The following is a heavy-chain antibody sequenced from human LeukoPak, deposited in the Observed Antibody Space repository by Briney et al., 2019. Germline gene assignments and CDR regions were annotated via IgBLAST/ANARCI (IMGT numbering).Heavy chain of an antibody. Sequence: GGSLRLSCAASGFAFSSSAMHWVRQSPGKGLEWLAILSFDGSQMYYADSMKGRFTLSRDSSKNTLYLQMNSLRAEDTAVYYCARVYGSGSYPNYYYYYMDVWGKGTTVTVSS. CDR3: ARVYGSGSYPNYYYYYMDV. CDR2: LSFDGSQM. D-gene: IGHD3-10*01. CDR1: GFAFSSSA. V-gene: IGHV3-33*05. J-gene: IGHJ6*03.